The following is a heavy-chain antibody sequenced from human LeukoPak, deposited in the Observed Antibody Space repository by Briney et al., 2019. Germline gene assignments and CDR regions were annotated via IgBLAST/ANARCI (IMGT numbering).Heavy chain of an antibody. CDR3: ARGSVSYSSSWLNWFDP. Sequence: SGGSLRLSCAASGFTFSSYSMNWVRQAPGKGLEWVSSISSSSSYIYYADSVKGRFTISRDNAKNSLYLQMNSLRAEDTAVYYCARGSVSYSSSWLNWFDPWGQGTLVTVSS. D-gene: IGHD6-13*01. CDR1: GFTFSSYS. V-gene: IGHV3-21*01. CDR2: ISSSSSYI. J-gene: IGHJ5*02.